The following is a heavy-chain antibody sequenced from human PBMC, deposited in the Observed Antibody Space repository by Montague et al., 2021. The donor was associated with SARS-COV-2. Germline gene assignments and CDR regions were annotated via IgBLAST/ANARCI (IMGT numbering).Heavy chain of an antibody. Sequence: SLRLSCAASGFTFSGYSMNWVRQAPGKGLGWVSYISSSSYTIYYADSVKGRFTISRDNAKNSLYLQMNSLRDEDTAVYSCARERGYCSSTSCYGDFYYGMDVWGQGTTVTVSS. CDR3: ARERGYCSSTSCYGDFYYGMDV. CDR2: ISSSSYTI. CDR1: GFTFSGYS. V-gene: IGHV3-48*02. J-gene: IGHJ6*02. D-gene: IGHD2-2*01.